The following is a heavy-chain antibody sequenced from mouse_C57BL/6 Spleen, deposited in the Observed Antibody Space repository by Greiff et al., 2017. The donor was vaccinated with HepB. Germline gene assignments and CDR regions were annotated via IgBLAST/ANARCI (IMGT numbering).Heavy chain of an antibody. J-gene: IGHJ1*03. CDR1: GYTFTSYN. V-gene: IGHV1-12*01. CDR3: ARGRIYYGNPWYFDV. CDR2: IYPGNGDT. D-gene: IGHD2-1*01. Sequence: LQQSGAELVRPGASVKMSCKASGYTFTSYNMHWVKQTPRQGLEWIGAIYPGNGDTSYNQKFKGKATLTVDKSSSTAYMQLSSLTSEDSAVYYCARGRIYYGNPWYFDVWGTGTTVTVSS.